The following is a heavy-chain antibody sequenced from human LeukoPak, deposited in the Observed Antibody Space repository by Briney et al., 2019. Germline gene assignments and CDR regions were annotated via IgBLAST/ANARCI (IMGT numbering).Heavy chain of an antibody. V-gene: IGHV1-69*13. CDR3: ASYDTLYYGDYVGRAFDI. J-gene: IGHJ3*02. CDR1: GGTFSSYT. CDR2: IIPIFGTA. D-gene: IGHD4-17*01. Sequence: ASVKVSCKASGGTFSSYTISWVRQAPGQGLEWMGGIIPIFGTANYAQKFQGRVTITADESTSTAYMELSGLRSEDTAVYYCASYDTLYYGDYVGRAFDIWGQGTMVTVSS.